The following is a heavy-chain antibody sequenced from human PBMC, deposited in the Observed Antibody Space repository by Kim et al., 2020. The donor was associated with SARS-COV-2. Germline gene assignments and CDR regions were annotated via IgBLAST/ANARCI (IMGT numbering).Heavy chain of an antibody. V-gene: IGHV3-11*01. D-gene: IGHD5-18*01. CDR3: ATRGLRVYGYPYFDY. Sequence: GGSLRLSCVASGFTFTNYYYMAWIREAREERVGGVSLINDSGSANYSADSEGGRFTFTRNNTKNSLLQQINTMRAETTAYYCCATRGLRVYGYPYFDYWG. CDR2: INDSGSAN. J-gene: IGHJ4*01. CDR1: GFTFTNYYY.